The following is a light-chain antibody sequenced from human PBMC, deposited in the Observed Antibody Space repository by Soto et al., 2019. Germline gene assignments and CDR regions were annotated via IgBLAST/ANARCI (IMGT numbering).Light chain of an antibody. J-gene: IGLJ2*01. V-gene: IGLV4-69*01. Sequence: QLVLTQSPSASASLGASVKLTCTLSSGHSNYALAWHQQQSEKVHRYLMKLNSDGSHSKGDGIPDRFSGSSSGAERYLTISSLQSEDEADYYCQTWGSGIVVFGGGTKLTVL. CDR3: QTWGSGIVV. CDR1: SGHSNYA. CDR2: LNSDGSH.